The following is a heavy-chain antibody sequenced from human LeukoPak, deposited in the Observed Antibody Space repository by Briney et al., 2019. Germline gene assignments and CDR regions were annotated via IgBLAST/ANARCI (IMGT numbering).Heavy chain of an antibody. D-gene: IGHD5-12*01. CDR2: IWYDGTNK. V-gene: IGHV3-30*02. J-gene: IGHJ3*02. CDR1: GFSFSSYV. Sequence: GGSLRLSCAASGFSFSSYVVHWVRQAPGKGLEWVAVIWYDGTNKYYADSVKGRFTISRDNSKNTLDVQMNSLRAEDTAVYYCAKGGGSKLKDAFDIWGQGTVVAVSA. CDR3: AKGGGSKLKDAFDI.